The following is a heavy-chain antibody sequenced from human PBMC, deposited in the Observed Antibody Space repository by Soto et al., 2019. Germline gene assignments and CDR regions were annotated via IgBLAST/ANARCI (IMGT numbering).Heavy chain of an antibody. Sequence: PGESLKISCKGSGYSFTSYWIGWVRQMPGKGLEWMGIIYPGDSDTRYSPSFQGQVTISADKSISTAYLQWSSLEASDTAMYYCARHLYHSYALKHYYYMDVWGKGTTVTVSS. J-gene: IGHJ6*03. CDR3: ARHLYHSYALKHYYYMDV. CDR2: IYPGDSDT. D-gene: IGHD5-18*01. CDR1: GYSFTSYW. V-gene: IGHV5-51*01.